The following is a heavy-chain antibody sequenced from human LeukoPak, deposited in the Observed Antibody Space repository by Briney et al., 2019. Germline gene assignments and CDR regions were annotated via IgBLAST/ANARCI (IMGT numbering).Heavy chain of an antibody. CDR3: AKVPGFWSGYIHYFDY. D-gene: IGHD3-3*01. CDR1: GFTFTSYA. CDR2: IGGNGDST. Sequence: RRSLRLSWAASGFTFTSYAMSWVRQAPGTGLEWVSTIGGNGDSTSYADSVKGRFTISRDNSKNTLFLQMNSLRAEDTAIYYCAKVPGFWSGYIHYFDYWGQGTLVTVSS. J-gene: IGHJ4*02. V-gene: IGHV3-23*01.